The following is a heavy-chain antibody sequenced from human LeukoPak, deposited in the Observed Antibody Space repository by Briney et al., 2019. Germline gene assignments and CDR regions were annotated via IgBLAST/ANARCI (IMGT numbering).Heavy chain of an antibody. V-gene: IGHV1-24*01. CDR1: GYTLTELS. Sequence: ASVKVSCKVSGYTLTELSMHCVRHAPGKRVEGMGGFDPEDGETIYAQKFQGRVTMTVDTSTDTAYMELSSLRSGDTAVYYCATGGQQLVQRWFDPWGEGTLVTVSS. CDR2: FDPEDGET. D-gene: IGHD6-13*01. J-gene: IGHJ5*02. CDR3: ATGGQQLVQRWFDP.